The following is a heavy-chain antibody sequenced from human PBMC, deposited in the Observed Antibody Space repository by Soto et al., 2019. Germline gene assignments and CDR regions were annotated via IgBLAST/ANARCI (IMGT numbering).Heavy chain of an antibody. CDR2: IHYSGST. Sequence: QVQLQESGPGLVKPSETLSLTCTVSGGSISSYYWSWIRQPPGKGLEYIGYIHYSGSTNYKPSLRSRVTISVDTSKNQFSLKLSSVTAADTAVYYCARHWTGLVYWGQGTLVTVSS. V-gene: IGHV4-59*08. J-gene: IGHJ4*02. CDR1: GGSISSYY. CDR3: ARHWTGLVY. D-gene: IGHD2-8*02.